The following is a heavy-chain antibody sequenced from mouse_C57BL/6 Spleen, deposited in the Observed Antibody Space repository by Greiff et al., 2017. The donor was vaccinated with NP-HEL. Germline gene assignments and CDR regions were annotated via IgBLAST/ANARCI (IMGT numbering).Heavy chain of an antibody. CDR2: IDPGNGDT. V-gene: IGHV14-4*01. Sequence: EVQLQQSGAELVRPGASVKLSCTASGFNIKDDYMHWVKQRPEQGLEWIGWIDPGNGDTEYASKFQGKATITADTSSNTAYLQLSSLTSEDTAVYYCTAYSNFFDYWGQGTTLTVSS. CDR1: GFNIKDDY. D-gene: IGHD2-5*01. J-gene: IGHJ2*01. CDR3: TAYSNFFDY.